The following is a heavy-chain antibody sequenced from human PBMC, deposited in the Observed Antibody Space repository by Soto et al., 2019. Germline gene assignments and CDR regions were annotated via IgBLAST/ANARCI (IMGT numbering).Heavy chain of an antibody. CDR1: GGSISSGGYY. CDR2: IYYSGST. Sequence: QVQLQESGPGLVKPSQTLSLTGTVSGGSISSGGYYWSWIRQHPGKVLEWIGYIYYSGSTYYNPSLKSRFTVSVDTSKNPFSLKLSSVTAADTAVYYCARGGVTVTTLYDYWGQGTLVTVSS. D-gene: IGHD4-17*01. J-gene: IGHJ4*02. V-gene: IGHV4-31*03. CDR3: ARGGVTVTTLYDY.